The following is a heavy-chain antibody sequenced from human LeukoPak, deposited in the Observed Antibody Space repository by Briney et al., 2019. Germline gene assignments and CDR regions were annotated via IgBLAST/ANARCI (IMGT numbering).Heavy chain of an antibody. CDR3: AKVRPIDY. V-gene: IGHV3-23*01. CDR2: ISGSGGST. Sequence: GGSLRLSCIASEFIFTNYGMHWVRQAPGKGLEWVSAISGSGGSTYYADSVKGRFTISRDNSKNTLYLQMNSLRAEDTAVYYCAKVRPIDYWGQGTLVTVSS. CDR1: EFIFTNYG. J-gene: IGHJ4*02.